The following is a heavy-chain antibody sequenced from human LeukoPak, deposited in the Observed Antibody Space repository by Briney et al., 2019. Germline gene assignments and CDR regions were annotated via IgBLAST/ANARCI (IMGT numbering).Heavy chain of an antibody. D-gene: IGHD2-21*01. CDR2: ISAYSGNT. Sequence: ASVKVSCKASGYTFSSYGISWVRQAPGQGLEWMGWISAYSGNTNYAQKFQGRVTMTTDTSTSTAYMELRSLRSDDTAVYYCARIARGRDIDYWGQGTLVTVSS. J-gene: IGHJ4*02. CDR3: ARIARGRDIDY. V-gene: IGHV1-18*01. CDR1: GYTFSSYG.